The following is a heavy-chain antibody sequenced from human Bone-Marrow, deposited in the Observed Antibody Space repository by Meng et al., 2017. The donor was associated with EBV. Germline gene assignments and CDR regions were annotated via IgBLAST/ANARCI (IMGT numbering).Heavy chain of an antibody. CDR3: ARVPYYDSSGYYGSMDY. D-gene: IGHD3-22*01. CDR1: GYTFNSYG. CDR2: ISAYNGNT. J-gene: IGHJ4*02. V-gene: IGHV1-18*01. Sequence: QVQLVQSGAEVKKPGASVKVSCKASGYTFNSYGISWVRQAPGQGLEWMGWISAYNGNTNYAQKLQGRVTMTTDTSTSTAYMELRSLRSDDTAVYYCARVPYYDSSGYYGSMDYWGQGTLVTVSS.